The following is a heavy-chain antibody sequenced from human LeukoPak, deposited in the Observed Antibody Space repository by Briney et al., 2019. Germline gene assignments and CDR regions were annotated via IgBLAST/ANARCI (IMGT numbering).Heavy chain of an antibody. V-gene: IGHV3-23*01. CDR1: GFTFSSYA. J-gene: IGHJ4*02. CDR2: ISGSGGST. Sequence: GGSLRLSCAASGFTFSSYAMSWVRQAPGKGLEWVSAISGSGGSTYYADSVKGRFTISRDNSKNTLYLQMNSLRAEGTAVYYCAKDMDSGSYLYFDYWGQGTLVTVSS. CDR3: AKDMDSGSYLYFDY. D-gene: IGHD1-26*01.